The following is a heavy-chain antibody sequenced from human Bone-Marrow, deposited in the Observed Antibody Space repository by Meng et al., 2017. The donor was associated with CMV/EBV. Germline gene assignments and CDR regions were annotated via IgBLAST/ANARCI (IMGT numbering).Heavy chain of an antibody. Sequence: GESLKISCAASGITVSSNYINWIRQAPGKGLEWVSVIYTAGSTYYADSMKGRFTVSRDNSKNTVYLQVNTLRAEDTAIYYCAMARPGRVRAMDVWGQGTTVTVSS. CDR3: AMARPGRVRAMDV. D-gene: IGHD1-26*01. CDR1: GITVSSNY. V-gene: IGHV3-53*01. J-gene: IGHJ6*02. CDR2: IYTAGST.